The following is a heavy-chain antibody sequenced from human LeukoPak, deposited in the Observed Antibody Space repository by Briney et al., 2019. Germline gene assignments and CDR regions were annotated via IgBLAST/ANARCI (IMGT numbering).Heavy chain of an antibody. D-gene: IGHD2-2*01. CDR2: ISAYDGNT. CDR1: GYTFTSYG. CDR3: ARDSGGGYCSSTSCYDPYY. J-gene: IGHJ4*02. Sequence: RASVKVSCKASGYTFTSYGISWVRQAPGQGLEWMGWISAYDGNTNYAQKLQGRATMTTDTSTSTAYMELRSLRSDDTAVYYCARDSGGGYCSSTSCYDPYYWGQGTLVTVSS. V-gene: IGHV1-18*01.